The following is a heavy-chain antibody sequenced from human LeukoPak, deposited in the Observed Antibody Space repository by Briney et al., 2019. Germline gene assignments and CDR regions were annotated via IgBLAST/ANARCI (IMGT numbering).Heavy chain of an antibody. CDR3: ARFDYGVPDAFDV. V-gene: IGHV3-48*03. D-gene: IGHD4-17*01. J-gene: IGHJ3*01. CDR2: ISSSGSTI. Sequence: GGSLRLSCAASGFTFSSYEMNWVRQAPGKGLEWVSYISSSGSTIYYADSVKGRFTISRDNAKNSLYLQMNSLRAVDTAVYFCARFDYGVPDAFDVWGQGTMVTVSS. CDR1: GFTFSSYE.